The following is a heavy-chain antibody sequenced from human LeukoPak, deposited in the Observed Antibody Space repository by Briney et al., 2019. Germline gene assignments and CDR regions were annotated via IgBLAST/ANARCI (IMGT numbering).Heavy chain of an antibody. CDR3: AARDSYGSGSYPIDY. Sequence: GGSLRLSCAASGFTFSSYSMNWVRQAPGKGLVWVSSISSRSTYIYYADSLKGRFTISRDNAKNSLYLQMNSLRAEDTAVYYCAARDSYGSGSYPIDYWGQGTLVTVSS. CDR2: ISSRSTYI. V-gene: IGHV3-21*01. D-gene: IGHD3-10*01. CDR1: GFTFSSYS. J-gene: IGHJ4*02.